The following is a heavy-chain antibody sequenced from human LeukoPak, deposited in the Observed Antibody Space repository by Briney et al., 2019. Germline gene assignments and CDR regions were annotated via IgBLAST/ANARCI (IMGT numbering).Heavy chain of an antibody. CDR3: AKDSRWRSLGLPDY. D-gene: IGHD3-16*01. V-gene: IGHV3-30*18. CDR2: ISYDGSNK. J-gene: IGHJ4*02. Sequence: GRSLRLSCAASGFTFSSYGMHWVRQAPGKGLEGVAFISYDGSNKYYADSVKGRFTISRDNSKNTLYLQMNSLRAEDTAVYYCAKDSRWRSLGLPDYWGQGTLVTVSS. CDR1: GFTFSSYG.